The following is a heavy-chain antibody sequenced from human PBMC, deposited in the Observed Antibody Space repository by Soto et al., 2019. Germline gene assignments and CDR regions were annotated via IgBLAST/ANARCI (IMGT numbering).Heavy chain of an antibody. Sequence: ASVKVSCKASGGTFSRSAINWVRQAPGQGLEWMGGIVPVFGKANYAQKFQGRVTITADESTSTGYMELRSLTSEDTAVYYCARDGTLYDSSAYYYVYWGQGTMVTVSS. V-gene: IGHV1-69*13. CDR1: GGTFSRSA. CDR2: IVPVFGKA. D-gene: IGHD3-22*01. CDR3: ARDGTLYDSSAYYYVY. J-gene: IGHJ4*02.